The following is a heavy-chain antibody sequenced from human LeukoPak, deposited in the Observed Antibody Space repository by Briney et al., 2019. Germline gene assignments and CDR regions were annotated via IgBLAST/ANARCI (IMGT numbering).Heavy chain of an antibody. Sequence: PSETLSLTCAVYGGSFSGYYWSWIRQPPGKGLEWIGEINHSGSTNYNPSLKSRVTISVDTSKNQFSLKLSSVTAADTAVYYCARYQRRYYYYGMDVWGQGTTVTVSS. CDR1: GGSFSGYY. J-gene: IGHJ6*02. V-gene: IGHV4-34*01. CDR3: ARYQRRYYYYGMDV. D-gene: IGHD1-1*01. CDR2: INHSGST.